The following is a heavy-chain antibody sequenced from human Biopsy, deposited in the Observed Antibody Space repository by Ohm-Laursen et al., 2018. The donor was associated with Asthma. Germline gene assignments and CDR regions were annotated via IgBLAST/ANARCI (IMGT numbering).Heavy chain of an antibody. D-gene: IGHD7-27*01. J-gene: IGHJ4*02. Sequence: TLSLTCTVSGGSISSSSYYWSWIRQHPGKGLEWIGYIYYSGSTYHNPSLKSRVTISVDTSKNQFSLNLSSVTAADTAVYYCARWGSFGFDYWGQGTLVTVSS. CDR2: IYYSGST. V-gene: IGHV4-31*02. CDR1: GGSISSSSYY. CDR3: ARWGSFGFDY.